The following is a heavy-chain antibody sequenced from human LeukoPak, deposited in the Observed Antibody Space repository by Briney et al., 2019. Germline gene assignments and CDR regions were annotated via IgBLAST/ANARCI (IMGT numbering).Heavy chain of an antibody. CDR1: GFTVSSNY. CDR3: ARERGGIMITS. D-gene: IGHD3-16*01. V-gene: IGHV3-66*01. Sequence: GGSLRLSCAASGFTVSSNYMSWARQAPGKGLEWVSVIYSGGSTYYADSVKGRFTISRDNSKNTLYLQMNSLRAEDTAVYYCARERGGIMITSWGQGTLVTVSS. CDR2: IYSGGST. J-gene: IGHJ5*02.